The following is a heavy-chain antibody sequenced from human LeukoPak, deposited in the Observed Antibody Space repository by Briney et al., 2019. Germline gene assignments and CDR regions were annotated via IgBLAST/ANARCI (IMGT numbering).Heavy chain of an antibody. V-gene: IGHV3-74*01. D-gene: IGHD5-18*01. Sequence: GGSLRLSCAASGFTFSTYWMHWVRQVPGKGLMWVSRINSDGSITDYADAVKGRFTISRDNAKSTLYLEMNSLRAEGTAVYYCAPEGGYSYDYWGQGPLVTVSS. CDR1: GFTFSTYW. J-gene: IGHJ4*02. CDR2: INSDGSIT. CDR3: APEGGYSYDY.